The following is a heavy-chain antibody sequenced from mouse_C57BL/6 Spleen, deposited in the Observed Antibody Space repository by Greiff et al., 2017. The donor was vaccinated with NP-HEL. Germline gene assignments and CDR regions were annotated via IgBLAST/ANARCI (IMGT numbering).Heavy chain of an antibody. Sequence: EVQGVESGGGLVQPKGSLKLSCAASGFSFTTYAMNWVRQAPGKGLEWVARIRSKSNNYTTYYADSVKDRFTISRDDSESMLSLQMNNLKSEDTAMYYCVCRGFAYWGQGTLVTVSA. CDR1: GFSFTTYA. V-gene: IGHV10-1*01. J-gene: IGHJ3*01. CDR3: VCRGFAY. CDR2: IRSKSNNYTT.